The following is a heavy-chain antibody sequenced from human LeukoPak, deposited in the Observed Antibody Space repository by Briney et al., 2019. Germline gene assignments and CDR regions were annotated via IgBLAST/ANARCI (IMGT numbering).Heavy chain of an antibody. CDR2: IWYDGSNK. D-gene: IGHD2-15*01. V-gene: IGHV3-33*01. CDR1: GFTFSSYG. CDR3: ARAISGYCSGGSCSHPFDY. J-gene: IGHJ4*02. Sequence: GGSLRLSCAASGFTFSSYGMHWVRQAPGKGLEWVAVIWYDGSNKYYADSVKGRFTISRDNSKNTLYLQMNSLRAEDTAVYYCARAISGYCSGGSCSHPFDYWGQGTLVIVSS.